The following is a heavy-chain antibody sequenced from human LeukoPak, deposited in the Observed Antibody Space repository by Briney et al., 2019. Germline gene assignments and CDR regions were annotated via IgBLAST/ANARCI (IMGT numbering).Heavy chain of an antibody. CDR3: ARLGGYSGSYFDY. CDR2: IYYSGST. V-gene: IGHV4-39*01. CDR1: GGSISSSSYY. J-gene: IGHJ4*02. D-gene: IGHD1-26*01. Sequence: SETLSLTCTVSGGSISSSSYYWGWIRQPPGKGLVWIGSIYYSGSTYYNPSLKSRVTISVDTSKNQFSLKLSSVTAADTAVYYCARLGGYSGSYFDYWGQGTLVTVSS.